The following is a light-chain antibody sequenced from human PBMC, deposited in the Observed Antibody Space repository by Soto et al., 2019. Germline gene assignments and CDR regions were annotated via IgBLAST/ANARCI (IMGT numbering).Light chain of an antibody. V-gene: IGLV1-44*01. J-gene: IGLJ1*01. CDR2: YDN. CDR3: AAWDDSLNGRV. Sequence: QSVLTQPPSASGTPGQRVTISCSGSNSNIGSNTVNWYQQLPGTAPKLLIYYDNLRPSGVPDRISGSKSRTSASLAISGLQSDDEADYYCAAWDDSLNGRVFGTGTKVTVL. CDR1: NSNIGSNT.